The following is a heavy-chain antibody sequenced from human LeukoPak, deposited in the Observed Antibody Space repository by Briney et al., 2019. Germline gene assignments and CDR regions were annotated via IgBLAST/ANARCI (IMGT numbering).Heavy chain of an antibody. Sequence: PSETLSLTCAVSGYSISSGYYWGWIRQPPGKGLEWIGSIYHSGSTYYNPSLKSRVTISVDTSKNQFSLKLSSVTAADTAVYYCARVLLSIVGLYYYYMDVWGKGTTVTVSS. CDR2: IYHSGST. CDR1: GYSISSGYY. V-gene: IGHV4-38-2*01. D-gene: IGHD2-21*01. CDR3: ARVLLSIVGLYYYYMDV. J-gene: IGHJ6*03.